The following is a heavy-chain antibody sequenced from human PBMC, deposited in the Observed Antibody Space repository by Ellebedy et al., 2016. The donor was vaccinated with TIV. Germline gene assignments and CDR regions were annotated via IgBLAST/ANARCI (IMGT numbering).Heavy chain of an antibody. CDR3: ARAKTYYDILSVYDH. D-gene: IGHD3-9*01. CDR2: LNPNGGGT. CDR1: GYTFIGYY. Sequence: AASVKVSCKASGYTFIGYYIHWVRQAPGQGLEWMGWLNPNGGGTNYAQKFLGRVTMTRDTSSSTAYLELNGLGSDDAALYFCARAKTYYDILSVYDHWGQGTLVTVSS. J-gene: IGHJ5*02. V-gene: IGHV1-2*02.